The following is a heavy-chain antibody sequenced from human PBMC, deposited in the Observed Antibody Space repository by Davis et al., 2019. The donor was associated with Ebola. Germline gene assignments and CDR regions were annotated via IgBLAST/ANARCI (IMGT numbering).Heavy chain of an antibody. CDR2: LGTSGDT. J-gene: IGHJ4*02. Sequence: GESLKISCAASGFTFRNCDMHWVRQCTGKGLEGVSVLGTSGDTYYLGSVKGRFTISRDNSKNTLYLQMNSLRAEDTAVYYCARDRGIVGASETFDHWGQGTLVTVSS. D-gene: IGHD1-26*01. CDR1: GFTFRNCD. CDR3: ARDRGIVGASETFDH. V-gene: IGHV3-13*01.